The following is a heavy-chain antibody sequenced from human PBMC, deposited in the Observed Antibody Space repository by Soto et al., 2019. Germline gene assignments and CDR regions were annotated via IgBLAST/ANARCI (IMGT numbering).Heavy chain of an antibody. J-gene: IGHJ4*02. Sequence: SGTLSLTCTVSGGSISISSYYWGCIRQPPGKGLEYIGSIYFTGSTYYNPSLKSRVTISVDTSKNQFSLKLSSVTAADTAVYYCARHSAREVRFLEWLSPVDYWGQGTLVTVSS. CDR1: GGSISISSYY. V-gene: IGHV4-39*01. D-gene: IGHD3-3*01. CDR3: ARHSAREVRFLEWLSPVDY. CDR2: IYFTGST.